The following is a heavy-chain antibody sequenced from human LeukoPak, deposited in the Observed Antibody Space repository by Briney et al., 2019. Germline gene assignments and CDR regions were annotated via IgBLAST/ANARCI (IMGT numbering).Heavy chain of an antibody. CDR3: ARDRGATEPFDY. CDR2: IIPIFGTA. D-gene: IGHD1-26*01. CDR1: GGTFSSYA. Sequence: SVKVSCKASGGTFSSYAISWERQAPGQGLEWMGGIIPIFGTANYAQKFQGRVTITADESTSTAYMELSSLRSEDTAVYYCARDRGATEPFDYWGQGTLVTVSS. V-gene: IGHV1-69*13. J-gene: IGHJ4*02.